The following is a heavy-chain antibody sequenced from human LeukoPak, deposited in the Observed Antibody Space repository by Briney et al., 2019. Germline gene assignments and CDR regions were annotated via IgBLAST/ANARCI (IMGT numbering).Heavy chain of an antibody. D-gene: IGHD2-15*01. CDR3: ARQGKYCSGGSCLSNLDY. V-gene: IGHV1-18*01. Sequence: ASVKVSCKASGYTFTSYGISWVRQAPGQGLEWMGWISAYNGNTNYAQKLQGRVTMTTDTFTSTAYMELRSLRSDDTAVYYCARQGKYCSGGSCLSNLDYWGQGTLVTVSS. CDR1: GYTFTSYG. CDR2: ISAYNGNT. J-gene: IGHJ4*02.